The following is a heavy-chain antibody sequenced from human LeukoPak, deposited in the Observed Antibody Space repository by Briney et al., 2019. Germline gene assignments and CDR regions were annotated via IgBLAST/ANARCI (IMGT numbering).Heavy chain of an antibody. D-gene: IGHD5-12*01. CDR3: TRDKIGGWSGNDSYYYYYYYMDV. J-gene: IGHJ6*03. Sequence: QTGRSLRLSCTASGFTFGDYAMSWVRQAPGKGLEWVGFIRSKAYGGTTEYAASVKGRFTISRDDSKSIAYLQMNSLKTEDTAVYYCTRDKIGGWSGNDSYYYYYYYMDVWGKGTTVTISS. V-gene: IGHV3-49*04. CDR2: IRSKAYGGTT. CDR1: GFTFGDYA.